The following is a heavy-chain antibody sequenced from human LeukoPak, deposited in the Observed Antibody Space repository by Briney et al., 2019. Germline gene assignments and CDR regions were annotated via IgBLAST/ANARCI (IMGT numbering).Heavy chain of an antibody. J-gene: IGHJ4*02. D-gene: IGHD1-26*01. CDR1: GFTFGDYG. Sequence: GSLRLSCAASGFTFGDYGMSWVRQAPGKGLEWIGSIYYSGSSYYNPSLKSRVTISVDTSKNQFSLKLSSVTAADTAVYYCARVLGGSYFSYDYWGQGTLVTVSS. CDR2: IYYSGSS. CDR3: ARVLGGSYFSYDY. V-gene: IGHV4-39*07.